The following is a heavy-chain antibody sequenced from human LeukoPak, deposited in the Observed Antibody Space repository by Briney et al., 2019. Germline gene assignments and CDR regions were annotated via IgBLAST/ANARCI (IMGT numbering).Heavy chain of an antibody. CDR1: GFTFSSYA. CDR2: ISSSGSTI. Sequence: GSLRLSCAASGFTFSSYAMSWIRQAPGKGLEWASYISSSGSTIYYADSVKGRFTISRDNAKNSLYLQMNSLRAEDTAVYYCARDYGDPDYYYYYGMDVWGQGTTVTVSS. CDR3: ARDYGDPDYYYYYGMDV. V-gene: IGHV3-11*01. J-gene: IGHJ6*02. D-gene: IGHD4-17*01.